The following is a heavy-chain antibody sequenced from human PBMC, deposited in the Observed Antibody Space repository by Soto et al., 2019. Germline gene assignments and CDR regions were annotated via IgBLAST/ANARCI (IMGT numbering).Heavy chain of an antibody. CDR1: GFTFSSYG. J-gene: IGHJ4*02. D-gene: IGHD6-13*01. V-gene: IGHV3-33*01. CDR2: IWYDGSNK. Sequence: VQLVESGGGVVQPGRSLRLSCAASGFTFSSYGMHWVRQAPGKGLEWVAVIWYDGSNKYYADSVKGRFTISRDNSKNTLYLQMNSLRAEDTAVYYCARDQGDLAAAGIDYWGQGTLVTVSP. CDR3: ARDQGDLAAAGIDY.